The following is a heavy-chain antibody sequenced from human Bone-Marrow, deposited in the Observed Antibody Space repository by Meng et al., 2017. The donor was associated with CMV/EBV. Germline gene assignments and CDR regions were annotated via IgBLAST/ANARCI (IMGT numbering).Heavy chain of an antibody. CDR1: GYTFIGYD. V-gene: IGHV1-2*02. CDR2: INPKSGGT. J-gene: IGHJ6*02. D-gene: IGHD3-22*01. Sequence: ASVKVSCKASGYTFIGYDLHWVRQAPGQGLEWMGWINPKSGGTNYAQRFQGRVTMTRDTSINTVYMELRRLRSDDTAVYFCAKSLYTNYYSTYYGLDVLGQGTTVTVSS. CDR3: AKSLYTNYYSTYYGLDV.